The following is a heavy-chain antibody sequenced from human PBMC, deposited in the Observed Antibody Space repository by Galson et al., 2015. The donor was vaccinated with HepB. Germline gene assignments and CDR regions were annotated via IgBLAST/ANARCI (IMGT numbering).Heavy chain of an antibody. V-gene: IGHV6-1*01. CDR3: ARGIAPGGPPRFGY. J-gene: IGHJ4*02. Sequence: CAISGDSVSSNTATWNWFRQSPSRGLEWLGRTYHWSQLSTEYAESLKSRLTVNSDTSKNQFSLQLNSVSPEDTAVYYCARGIAPGGPPRFGYWSQGTLVVVSS. CDR2: TYHWSQLST. CDR1: GDSVSSNTAT. D-gene: IGHD6-13*01.